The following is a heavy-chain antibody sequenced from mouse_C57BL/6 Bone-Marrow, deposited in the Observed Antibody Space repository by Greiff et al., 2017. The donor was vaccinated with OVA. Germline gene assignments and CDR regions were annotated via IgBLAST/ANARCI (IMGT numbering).Heavy chain of an antibody. V-gene: IGHV1-80*01. CDR2: IYPGDGDT. J-gene: IGHJ2*01. CDR3: TQPIITTVVYFDY. CDR1: GYAFSSYW. Sequence: VQLVESGAELVKPGASVKISCKASGYAFSSYWMNWVKQRPGKGLEWIGQIYPGDGDTNYNGKFKGKATLTADKSSSTAYMQLSSLTSEDTAVYYCTQPIITTVVYFDYWGQGTTLTVSS. D-gene: IGHD1-1*01.